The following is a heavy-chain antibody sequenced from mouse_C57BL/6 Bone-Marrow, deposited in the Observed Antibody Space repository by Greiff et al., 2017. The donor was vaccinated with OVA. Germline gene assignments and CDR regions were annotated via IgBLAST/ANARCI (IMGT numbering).Heavy chain of an antibody. J-gene: IGHJ4*01. CDR3: ARHLPSAMDY. V-gene: IGHV1-81*01. CDR1: GYTFTSYG. D-gene: IGHD2-10*02. CDR2: IYPRSGNT. Sequence: VQLQESGAELARPGASVKLSCKASGYTFTSYGISWVKQRTGQGLEWIGEIYPRSGNTYYNEKFKGKATLTADKSSSTAYMELRSLTSEDSAVYFCARHLPSAMDYWGQGTSVTVSS.